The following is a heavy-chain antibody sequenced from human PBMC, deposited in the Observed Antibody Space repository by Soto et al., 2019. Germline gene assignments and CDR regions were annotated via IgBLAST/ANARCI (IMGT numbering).Heavy chain of an antibody. CDR3: AKDARGRLVMVEEGWYFDL. CDR2: ISYDGSNK. J-gene: IGHJ2*01. CDR1: GFTFSSYG. Sequence: QVQLVESGGGVVQPGRSLRLSCAASGFTFSSYGMHWVRQAPGKGLEWVAVISYDGSNKYYADSVKGRFTISRDNSKNTLYLQMNSLRAEDTAVYYGAKDARGRLVMVEEGWYFDLWGRGTLVTVSS. D-gene: IGHD2-21*01. V-gene: IGHV3-30*18.